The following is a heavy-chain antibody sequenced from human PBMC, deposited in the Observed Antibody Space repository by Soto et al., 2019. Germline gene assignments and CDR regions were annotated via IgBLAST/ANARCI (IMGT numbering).Heavy chain of an antibody. Sequence: QVQLVQSGAEVQKPGSSVKVSCKASGGTFSSYTISWVRQAPGQGLEWMGRIIPILGIANYAQKFQGRVTITADKSTSTAYMELSSLRSEDTAVYYCASHTYGDYDSYFDYWGQGTLVTVSS. CDR2: IIPILGIA. CDR3: ASHTYGDYDSYFDY. J-gene: IGHJ4*02. CDR1: GGTFSSYT. D-gene: IGHD4-17*01. V-gene: IGHV1-69*02.